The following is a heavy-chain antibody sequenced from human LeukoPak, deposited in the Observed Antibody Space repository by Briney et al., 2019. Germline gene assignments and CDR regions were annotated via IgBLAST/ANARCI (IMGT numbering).Heavy chain of an antibody. V-gene: IGHV4-34*01. CDR2: INHSGST. Sequence: SETLSLTCAVYGGSFSGYYWSWIRQPPGKGLEWIGEINHSGSTNYNPSLKSRVTISVDTSKNQFSLKLSSVTAADTAVYYCARGMGIAVAGYFGYWGQGTLVTVSS. CDR1: GGSFSGYY. D-gene: IGHD6-19*01. J-gene: IGHJ4*02. CDR3: ARGMGIAVAGYFGY.